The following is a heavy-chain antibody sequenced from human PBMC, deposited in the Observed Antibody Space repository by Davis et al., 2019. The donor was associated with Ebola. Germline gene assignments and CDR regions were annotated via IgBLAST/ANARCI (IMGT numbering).Heavy chain of an antibody. D-gene: IGHD5-24*01. V-gene: IGHV4-34*01. CDR1: GGSLSDYY. Sequence: PSETLSLTCGVYGGSLSDYYWSWIRQTPGKGLEWIGEINQRGKTKYNPSLKSRAFLTIDTSKKQFSLKLSSVTAADTAVYYCAREGDGYNSPSFDYWGQGNLVTVSS. CDR3: AREGDGYNSPSFDY. CDR2: INQRGKT. J-gene: IGHJ4*02.